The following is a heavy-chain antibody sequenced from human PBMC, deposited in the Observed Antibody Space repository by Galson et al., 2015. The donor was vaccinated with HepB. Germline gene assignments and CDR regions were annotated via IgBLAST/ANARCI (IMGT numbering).Heavy chain of an antibody. CDR2: IYYSGNT. Sequence: LSLTCTVSGGSISSYYWSWIRQPPGKGLEWIGYIYYSGNTFYNPSLKSRVTISVDMSKNHFSLRLSSVTAADTAVYYCARDRSGTYTPNFMDVWGQGTTVTVSS. J-gene: IGHJ6*02. CDR3: ARDRSGTYTPNFMDV. D-gene: IGHD1-26*01. CDR1: GGSISSYY. V-gene: IGHV4-59*01.